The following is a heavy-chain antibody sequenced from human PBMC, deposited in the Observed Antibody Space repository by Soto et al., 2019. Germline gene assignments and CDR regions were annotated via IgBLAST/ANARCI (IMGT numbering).Heavy chain of an antibody. Sequence: GGSLRLSCSASGFTFGSYAMHWVRQAPGKGLEYVSAISSNGGSTYYADSVKGRFTISRDNSKNTLYLQMSSLRAEDTAVYYCVKDQGGYSGYVFDYWGQGTLVTVSS. V-gene: IGHV3-64D*06. CDR1: GFTFGSYA. CDR3: VKDQGGYSGYVFDY. D-gene: IGHD5-12*01. CDR2: ISSNGGST. J-gene: IGHJ4*02.